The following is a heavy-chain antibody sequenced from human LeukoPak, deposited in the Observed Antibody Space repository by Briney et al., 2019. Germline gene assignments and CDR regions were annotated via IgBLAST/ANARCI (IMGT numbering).Heavy chain of an antibody. J-gene: IGHJ4*02. CDR3: ARGETAMVARYYFDY. Sequence: GGSLRLSCAASGFTFSSYGMHWVRQAPGKGLEWVAVIWYDGSNKYYADSVKGRFTISRDNSKNTLYLQMNSLRAEDTAVYYCARGETAMVARYYFDYWGQGTLVTVSS. D-gene: IGHD5-18*01. V-gene: IGHV3-33*01. CDR1: GFTFSSYG. CDR2: IWYDGSNK.